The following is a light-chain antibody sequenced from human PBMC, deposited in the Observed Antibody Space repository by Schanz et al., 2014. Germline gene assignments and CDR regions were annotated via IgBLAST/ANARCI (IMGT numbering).Light chain of an antibody. Sequence: DIQMTQSPSSVSASVGVRVTITCRASQGISRWAAWYQQKPGKAPKLLIYAASSLQSGVPSRFSGSGSGTDFTLTISSLQPDDFATYDCQQYNTYSSFGGGTKVESK. V-gene: IGKV1-12*02. J-gene: IGKJ4*01. CDR1: QGISRW. CDR3: QQYNTYSS. CDR2: AAS.